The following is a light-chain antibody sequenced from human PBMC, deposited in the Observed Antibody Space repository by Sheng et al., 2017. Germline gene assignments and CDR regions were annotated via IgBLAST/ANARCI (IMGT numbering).Light chain of an antibody. CDR3: HQYSSSPRGT. V-gene: IGKV3-20*01. CDR2: GAS. CDR1: QSVSSTY. Sequence: EIVLTQSPGTLSLSPGERATLSCRASQSVSSTYLAWYQQKPGQAPRLLIYGASSRATGIPDRFSGSGSGTDFTLTINRLEPEDFAVYYCHQYSSSPRGTFGPGTKVDIK. J-gene: IGKJ3*01.